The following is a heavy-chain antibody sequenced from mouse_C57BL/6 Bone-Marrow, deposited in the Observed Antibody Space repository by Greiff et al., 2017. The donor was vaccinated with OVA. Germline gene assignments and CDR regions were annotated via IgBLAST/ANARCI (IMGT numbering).Heavy chain of an antibody. CDR1: GFTFSSYA. J-gene: IGHJ3*01. V-gene: IGHV5-4*01. Sequence: EVQLVESGGGLVKPGGSLKLSCAASGFTFSSYAMSWVRQTPEKRLEWVATISDGGSYTYSPDTVKGRFTISRDNAKNNLYLQMSHLKSEDTAMYYCARSFITTVVDSYWGQGTLVTVSA. CDR3: ARSFITTVVDSY. D-gene: IGHD1-1*01. CDR2: ISDGGSYT.